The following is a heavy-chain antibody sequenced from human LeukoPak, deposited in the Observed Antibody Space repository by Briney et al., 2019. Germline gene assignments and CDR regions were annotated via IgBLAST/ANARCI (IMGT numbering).Heavy chain of an antibody. D-gene: IGHD5-24*01. J-gene: IGHJ4*02. CDR3: ARSTRDGYTDGY. Sequence: GASVKVSCKASGYTFTSYAMHWVRQAPGQRLEWMGWINAGNGNTKYSQKFQGRVTMTRDTSISTAYMELSRLRSDDTAVYYCARSTRDGYTDGYWGQGTLVTVPS. V-gene: IGHV1-3*01. CDR1: GYTFTSYA. CDR2: INAGNGNT.